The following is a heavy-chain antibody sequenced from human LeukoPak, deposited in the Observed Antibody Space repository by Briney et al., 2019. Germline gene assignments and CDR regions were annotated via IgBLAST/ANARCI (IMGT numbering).Heavy chain of an antibody. D-gene: IGHD6-13*01. V-gene: IGHV3-74*01. Sequence: GGSLRLSCAASGFTFSSYWMHWVRQAPGKGLVWVSRINTDGTSTNYADSVKGRFTISRDNAKNTLYLQMNSPRAEDTAVYYCARGLGGYTSSQAYWGQGTLVTVSS. CDR3: ARGLGGYTSSQAY. J-gene: IGHJ4*02. CDR2: INTDGTST. CDR1: GFTFSSYW.